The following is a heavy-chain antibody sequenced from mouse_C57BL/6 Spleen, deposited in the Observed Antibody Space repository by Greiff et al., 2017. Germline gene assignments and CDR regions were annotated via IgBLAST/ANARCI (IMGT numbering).Heavy chain of an antibody. V-gene: IGHV7-3*01. D-gene: IGHD4-1*02. CDR2: IRNKANGYTT. CDR3: ARPPNWYGRAMDY. CDR1: GFTFTDYY. J-gene: IGHJ4*01. Sequence: VQLVESGGGLVQPGGSLSLSCAASGFTFTDYYMSWVRQPPGKALEWLGFIRNKANGYTTEYSASVKGRFTISRDNSQSILYLQMNALRAEDSATYYCARPPNWYGRAMDYWGQGTSVTVSS.